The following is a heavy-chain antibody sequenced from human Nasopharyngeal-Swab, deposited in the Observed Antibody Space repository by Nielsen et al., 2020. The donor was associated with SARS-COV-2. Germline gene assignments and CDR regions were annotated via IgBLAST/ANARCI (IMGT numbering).Heavy chain of an antibody. D-gene: IGHD6-19*01. CDR3: ARGGSGFLHYVFDY. V-gene: IGHV4-39*07. CDR1: GGSISSSSYY. J-gene: IGHJ4*02. Sequence: SETLSLTCTVSGGSISSSSYYWGWIRQPPGKGLEWIGSIYYSGSTYYNPSLKSRVTISVDTSQNQFSLKLSSVTAADTAVYYCARGGSGFLHYVFDYWGQGTLVTVSS. CDR2: IYYSGST.